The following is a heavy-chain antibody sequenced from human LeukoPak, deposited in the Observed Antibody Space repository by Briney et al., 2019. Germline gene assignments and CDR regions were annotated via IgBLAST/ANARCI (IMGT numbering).Heavy chain of an antibody. CDR2: INHSGST. CDR3: ARSIATYHHYKDG. Sequence: PSETLSLTCAVYGGSFSGYYWSWIRQPPGKGLEWIGEINHSGSTNYNPSLKSRVTISVDTSKNQFSLKLSSVTAADAAVYYCARSIATYHHYKDGLGKGTTGTGSS. CDR1: GGSFSGYY. J-gene: IGHJ6*03. D-gene: IGHD6-13*01. V-gene: IGHV4-34*01.